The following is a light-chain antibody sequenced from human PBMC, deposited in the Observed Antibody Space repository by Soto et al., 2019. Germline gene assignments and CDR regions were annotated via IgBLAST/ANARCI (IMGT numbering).Light chain of an antibody. V-gene: IGKV1-5*03. J-gene: IGKJ1*01. CDR3: QHYNSYSEA. Sequence: ESQMTQSPSTMSESKGDRVTITCRASQTISSWLAWYQQKPGKAPKLLIYKASTLESGVPSRFSGSGSGTEFTLTISSPQPDDFATYYCQHYNSYSEAFGQGTKVDIK. CDR1: QTISSW. CDR2: KAS.